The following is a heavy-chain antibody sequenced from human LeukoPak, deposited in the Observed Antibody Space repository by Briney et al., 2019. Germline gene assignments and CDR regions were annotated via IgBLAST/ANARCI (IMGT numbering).Heavy chain of an antibody. V-gene: IGHV1-24*01. D-gene: IGHD3-22*01. CDR2: FDPEDGET. CDR1: GYTLTELS. Sequence: ASVKVSCKVSGYTLTELSMHWVQQAPGKGLEWMGGFDPEDGETIYAQKFQGRVTMTEDTSTDTAYMELSSLRSEDTAVYYCATDPPSSGYYTGFDYWGQGTLVTVSS. J-gene: IGHJ4*02. CDR3: ATDPPSSGYYTGFDY.